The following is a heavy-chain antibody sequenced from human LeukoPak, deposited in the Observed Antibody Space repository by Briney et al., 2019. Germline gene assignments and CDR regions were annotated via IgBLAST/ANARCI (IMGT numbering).Heavy chain of an antibody. V-gene: IGHV1-69*04. D-gene: IGHD3-22*01. Sequence: SVKVSCKASGGTFSSYAISWVRQAPGQGLEWMGRIIPILGIANYAQKFQGRVTITADKSTSTAYMELSSLRSEDTAVYYCARARYYYDSSGYYDYFDYWGQGTLVTVSS. CDR3: ARARYYYDSSGYYDYFDY. J-gene: IGHJ4*02. CDR1: GGTFSSYA. CDR2: IIPILGIA.